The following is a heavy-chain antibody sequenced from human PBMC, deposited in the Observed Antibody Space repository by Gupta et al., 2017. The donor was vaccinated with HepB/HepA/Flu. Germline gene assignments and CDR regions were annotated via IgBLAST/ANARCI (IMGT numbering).Heavy chain of an antibody. Sequence: EVQLLESGGGLVQPGGSLRLPCAASGFTFSCYAMRWVRRAPGKGLEWVSAISGSGGSTYYADSVKGRFTISRDNSKNTLYLQMNSLRAEDTAVYYCAKEKRSGRTLYYFDYWGQGTLVTVSS. CDR3: AKEKRSGRTLYYFDY. CDR2: ISGSGGST. V-gene: IGHV3-23*01. J-gene: IGHJ4*02. CDR1: GFTFSCYA. D-gene: IGHD2-21*01.